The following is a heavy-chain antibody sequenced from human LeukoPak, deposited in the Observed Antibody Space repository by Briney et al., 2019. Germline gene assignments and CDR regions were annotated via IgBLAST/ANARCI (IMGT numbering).Heavy chain of an antibody. CDR2: IIPIFGTA. D-gene: IGHD3-22*01. Sequence: SVKVSCKASGGTFSSYAISWVRQAPGQGLEWMGGIIPIFGTANYAQKLQGRVTITTDEATSTAYMEVSSLRSEDTAVYYCAKDGFYYDSSGYPIKGEYFQHWGQGTLVTVSS. CDR3: AKDGFYYDSSGYPIKGEYFQH. J-gene: IGHJ1*01. CDR1: GGTFSSYA. V-gene: IGHV1-69*05.